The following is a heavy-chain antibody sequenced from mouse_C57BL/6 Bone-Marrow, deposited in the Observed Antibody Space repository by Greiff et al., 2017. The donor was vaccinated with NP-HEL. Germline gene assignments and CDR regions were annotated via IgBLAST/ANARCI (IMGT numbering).Heavy chain of an antibody. CDR2: IRNKANGYTT. J-gene: IGHJ1*03. Sequence: EVKLVESGGGLVQPGGSLSLSCAASGFTFTDYYMSWVRQPPGKALDWLGFIRNKANGYTTEYSASVKGRFTISRDNSQSILYLQMYALRAEDSATYYCARYGPYGKVYFDVWGTGTTVTVSS. D-gene: IGHD2-1*01. V-gene: IGHV7-3*01. CDR1: GFTFTDYY. CDR3: ARYGPYGKVYFDV.